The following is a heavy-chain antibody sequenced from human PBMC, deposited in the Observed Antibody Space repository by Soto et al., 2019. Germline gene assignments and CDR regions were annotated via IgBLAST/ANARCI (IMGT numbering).Heavy chain of an antibody. J-gene: IGHJ1*01. CDR2: IYWDDDK. D-gene: IGHD6-13*01. Sequence: QITLKESGPTLVKPTQTLTLTCTFSGFSLSTSGVGVGWIRQPPGKALEWLALIYWDDDKRYRPSLRKRLTVXKXTXRNPVVLTRSNMDPVDTATYYCAHRRPAPGTWYFHHWGQGTLVTVSS. CDR1: GFSLSTSGVG. V-gene: IGHV2-5*02. CDR3: AHRRPAPGTWYFHH.